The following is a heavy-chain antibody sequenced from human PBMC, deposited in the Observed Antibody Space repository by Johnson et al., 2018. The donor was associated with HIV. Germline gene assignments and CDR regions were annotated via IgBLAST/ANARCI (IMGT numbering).Heavy chain of an antibody. V-gene: IGHV3-30-3*01. D-gene: IGHD4-23*01. J-gene: IGHJ3*02. CDR1: GLRFSTYA. Sequence: EKLVESGGGLIQPGGSLRLSCAASGLRFSTYALHWVRQTPGKGLEWVALISDDGNNKYYADSVKGRFTISRDNSKNTLYLQMNSLRAEDTAVYYCARDGGETVVGSGAFDIWG. CDR2: ISDDGNNK. CDR3: ARDGGETVVGSGAFDI.